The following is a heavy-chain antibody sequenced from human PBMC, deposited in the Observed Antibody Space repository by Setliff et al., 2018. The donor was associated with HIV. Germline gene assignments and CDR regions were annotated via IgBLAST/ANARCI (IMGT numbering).Heavy chain of an antibody. Sequence: GASVKVSCKVYGYTFDDYYIHWVRQAPGQGLEWMGWLNPRSGVTKYAQKFQGRVTMTGDTSSSTAYMELSGLKYNDTAVFYCARVKTGDPLYFDHWGQGTLVTVSS. CDR1: GYTFDDYY. V-gene: IGHV1-2*02. D-gene: IGHD2-21*01. CDR3: ARVKTGDPLYFDH. CDR2: LNPRSGVT. J-gene: IGHJ4*02.